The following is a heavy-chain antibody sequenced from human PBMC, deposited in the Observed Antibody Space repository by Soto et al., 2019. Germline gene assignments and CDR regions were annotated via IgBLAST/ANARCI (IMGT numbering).Heavy chain of an antibody. CDR1: GFTFSSYA. CDR2: ISGSGGST. V-gene: IGHV3-23*01. CDR3: AKDENWNDVGPFDP. Sequence: GGSLRLSCAASGFTFSSYAMSWVRQAPGKGLEWVSAISGSGGSTYYADSVKGRLTISRDNSKNTLYLQLNSLTAEDTAVYYCAKDENWNDVGPFDPWGQGTLVTVSS. J-gene: IGHJ5*02. D-gene: IGHD1-1*01.